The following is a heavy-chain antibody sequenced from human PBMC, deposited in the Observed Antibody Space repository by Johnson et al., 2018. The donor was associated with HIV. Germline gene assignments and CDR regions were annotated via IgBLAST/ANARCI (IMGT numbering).Heavy chain of an antibody. CDR2: ISWHSGGI. CDR1: GFTFDDYS. J-gene: IGHJ3*02. CDR3: ARADEGERVGRGYAFDI. Sequence: VQLVESGGGLVQPGRSLRLSCAASGFTFDDYSMHWVRQAPGKGLEWVASISWHSGGIVYADSVQGRFTISRDNSKNTLYLQMGSLRAEDMAVYYCARADEGERVGRGYAFDIWGQGTMVTVSS. D-gene: IGHD3-16*01. V-gene: IGHV3-9*03.